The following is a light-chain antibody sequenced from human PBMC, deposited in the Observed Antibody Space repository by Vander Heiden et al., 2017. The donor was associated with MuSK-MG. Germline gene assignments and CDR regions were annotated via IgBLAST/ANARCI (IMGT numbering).Light chain of an antibody. CDR1: QTLVSSDGSTF. V-gene: IGKV2-30*01. Sequence: DVVMTQSPLSLPVSLGQPASLSCRSSQTLVSSDGSTFLNWFQQRPGKSPRRLIYKVSNRDSGVPERFRGSGSGTDVTLKISRVEAEDVGVYYCMQATHWPWTFGQGTKVEIK. CDR2: KVS. CDR3: MQATHWPWT. J-gene: IGKJ1*01.